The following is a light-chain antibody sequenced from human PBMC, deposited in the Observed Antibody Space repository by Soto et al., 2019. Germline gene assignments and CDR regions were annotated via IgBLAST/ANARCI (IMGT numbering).Light chain of an antibody. CDR1: NNDIGDSDY. Sequence: QSALTQPASVSGSPGQSITISCTGTNNDIGDSDYVSWYQQPPGKAPKLIIFEVANRPSGVSSRFSGSKSGTTMSLTISGLQAEDEADYYCAAWDDSLNGPVFGGGTKVTVL. CDR2: EVA. V-gene: IGLV2-14*01. CDR3: AAWDDSLNGPV. J-gene: IGLJ3*02.